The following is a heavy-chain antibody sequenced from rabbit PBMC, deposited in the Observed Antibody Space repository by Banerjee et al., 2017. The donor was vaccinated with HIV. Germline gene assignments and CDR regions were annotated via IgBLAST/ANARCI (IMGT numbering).Heavy chain of an antibody. V-gene: IGHV1S40*01. Sequence: QSLEESGGDLVKPGASLTLTCTASGFSFSSNYYMSWVRRAPGKGLEWIACIYAGSSSNTYYASWAKGRFTISKTSSTTVTLQMTSLTAADTATYFCARNPGMAVIPYFTLWGPGTLVTVS. CDR2: IYAGSSSNT. D-gene: IGHD2-1*01. J-gene: IGHJ4*01. CDR1: GFSFSSNYY. CDR3: ARNPGMAVIPYFTL.